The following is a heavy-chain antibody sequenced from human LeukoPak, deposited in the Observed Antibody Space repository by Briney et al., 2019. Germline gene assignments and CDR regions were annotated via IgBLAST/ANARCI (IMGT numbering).Heavy chain of an antibody. CDR1: GFSFSDYA. V-gene: IGHV3-23*01. J-gene: IGHJ6*03. D-gene: IGHD3-10*01. CDR3: AKEGGGFGDAAGCYYYYMDV. CDR2: ISISDGRT. Sequence: TGGSLRLSCAASGFSFSDYAMSWVRQAPGKGLEWVSAISISDGRTFYPDSVKGRFTISRDDSDNTLYLQMNSLSAEDTAVYFCAKEGGGFGDAAGCYYYYMDVWGKGTTVTVSS.